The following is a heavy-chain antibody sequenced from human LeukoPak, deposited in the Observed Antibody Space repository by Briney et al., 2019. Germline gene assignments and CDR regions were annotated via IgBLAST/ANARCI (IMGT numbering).Heavy chain of an antibody. Sequence: GRSLRLSCAASGFTLSSYGMHWVRQAPGKGLEWVAVIWYDGSNKYYADSVKGRFTISRDNSKNTLYLQMNSLRAEDTAVYYCARDATGDYAYFDYWGQGTLVTVSS. CDR3: ARDATGDYAYFDY. CDR2: IWYDGSNK. CDR1: GFTLSSYG. D-gene: IGHD4-17*01. V-gene: IGHV3-33*01. J-gene: IGHJ4*02.